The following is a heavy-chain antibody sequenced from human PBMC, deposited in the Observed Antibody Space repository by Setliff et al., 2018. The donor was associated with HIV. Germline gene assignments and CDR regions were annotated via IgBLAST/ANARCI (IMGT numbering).Heavy chain of an antibody. D-gene: IGHD3-16*01. Sequence: SETLSLTCTVSGGSISSSSYYWGWIRQPPGKGLEWIGSMYYSGSTYYNPSLKSRLTMSIDTSKSHFSLKLSSVTAADTAVYYCASPRSLLVWYDAFDIWGQGTMVTVSS. CDR2: MYYSGST. CDR3: ASPRSLLVWYDAFDI. CDR1: GGSISSSSYY. J-gene: IGHJ3*02. V-gene: IGHV4-39*07.